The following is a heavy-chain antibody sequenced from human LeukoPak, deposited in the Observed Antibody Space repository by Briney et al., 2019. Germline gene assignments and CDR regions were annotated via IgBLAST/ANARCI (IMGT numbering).Heavy chain of an antibody. J-gene: IGHJ4*02. D-gene: IGHD1-26*01. CDR2: FDPEDGET. Sequence: ASVKVSCKASGYTFTSYDINWVRQAPGKGLEWMGGFDPEDGETIYAQKFQGRVTMTEDTSTDTAYMELSSLRSEDTAVYYCATDRVTVGAYTTFDYWGQGTLVTVSS. CDR1: GYTFTSYD. V-gene: IGHV1-24*01. CDR3: ATDRVTVGAYTTFDY.